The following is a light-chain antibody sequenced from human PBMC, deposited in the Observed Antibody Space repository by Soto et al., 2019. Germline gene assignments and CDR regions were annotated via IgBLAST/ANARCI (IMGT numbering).Light chain of an antibody. J-gene: IGLJ1*01. V-gene: IGLV2-14*03. CDR2: EVS. Sequence: QSALTQPASVFGSPGQSITFSCTGTSSDVGGYNFVSWYQQHPGKAPKLMIYEVSSRPSGVSNRFSGSKSGNTASLTISGLQPEDEADYYCSSYTTSTTVVFGTGNKV. CDR1: SSDVGGYNF. CDR3: SSYTTSTTVV.